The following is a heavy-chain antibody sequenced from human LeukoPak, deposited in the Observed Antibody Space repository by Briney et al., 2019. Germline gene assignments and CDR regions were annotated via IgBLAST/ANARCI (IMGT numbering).Heavy chain of an antibody. CDR2: IRSNGATA. CDR3: ARGQEFDDGVFDS. J-gene: IGHJ4*02. V-gene: IGHV3-23*01. D-gene: IGHD1-1*01. Sequence: GGSLRLSCAAPGFSFSSFAMTWVRQAPGKGLEWVSTIRSNGATAYNADSVKSRFTISRDNSKNTVYLQMNSLRVEDTAIYYCARGQEFDDGVFDSWGQGTLVTVSS. CDR1: GFSFSSFA.